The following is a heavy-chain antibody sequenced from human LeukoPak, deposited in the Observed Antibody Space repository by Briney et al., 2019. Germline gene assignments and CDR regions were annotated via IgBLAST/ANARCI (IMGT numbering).Heavy chain of an antibody. J-gene: IGHJ6*02. Sequence: GGSLRLSCAASGFTVNNNYMTWVRQAPGKGLEWVSVIYSGGTTYYADSVKGRFTISRDNSKNTLYLQMSSLRVDDTAVYYCARDPGIRNGMDVWGQGTTVTVSS. CDR3: ARDPGIRNGMDV. V-gene: IGHV3-53*01. D-gene: IGHD2/OR15-2a*01. CDR2: IYSGGTT. CDR1: GFTVNNNY.